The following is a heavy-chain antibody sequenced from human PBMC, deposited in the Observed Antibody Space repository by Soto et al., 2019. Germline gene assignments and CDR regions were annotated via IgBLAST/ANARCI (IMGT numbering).Heavy chain of an antibody. Sequence: QVQLQESGPGLVKPSETLSLSCTFSGDSTTTYYWNWIRQPAGKGLEWIGRIYSTGSSNYNPSLESRMAMSVDTSKNQFFLKLTSVTAADTAVYYCAGAAYNYGPFDSWGQGTLVTVSS. CDR3: AGAAYNYGPFDS. V-gene: IGHV4-4*07. J-gene: IGHJ4*02. CDR1: GDSTTTYY. D-gene: IGHD5-18*01. CDR2: IYSTGSS.